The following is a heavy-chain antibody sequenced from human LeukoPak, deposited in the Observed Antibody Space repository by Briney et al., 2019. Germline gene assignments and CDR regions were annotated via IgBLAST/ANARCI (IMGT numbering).Heavy chain of an antibody. CDR2: INPNSGGT. D-gene: IGHD6-19*01. V-gene: IGHV1-2*02. CDR3: AREDSSGWFPFDY. Sequence: ASVKVSCKASGYTFTGYYMHWVRQAPGQVLEWMGWINPNSGGTNYAQKFQGRVTMTRDTSISTAYMELSRLRSDDTAVYYCAREDSSGWFPFDYWGQGTLVTVSS. J-gene: IGHJ4*02. CDR1: GYTFTGYY.